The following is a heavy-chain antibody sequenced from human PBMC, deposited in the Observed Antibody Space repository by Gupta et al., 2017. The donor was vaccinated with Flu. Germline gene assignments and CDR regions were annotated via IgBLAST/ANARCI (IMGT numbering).Heavy chain of an antibody. Sequence: GDSIISSDNYWSWIRQAPGKGLEYIGSVYYVGSTYYNIYLESRVTVSIDTSKNQFSLKLTSLTAEDTAVYYCARSGDYFDNWGQGARGTVSS. CDR2: VYYVGST. V-gene: IGHV4-39*01. CDR1: GDSIISSDNY. D-gene: IGHD4-17*01. J-gene: IGHJ4*02. CDR3: ARSGDYFDN.